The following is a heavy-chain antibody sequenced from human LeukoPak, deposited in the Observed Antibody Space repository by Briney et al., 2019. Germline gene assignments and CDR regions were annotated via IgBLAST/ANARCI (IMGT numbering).Heavy chain of an antibody. J-gene: IGHJ5*02. D-gene: IGHD3-22*01. CDR2: INANSGNT. CDR3: ARDVGVTRFDP. V-gene: IGHV1-18*01. CDR1: GNTFSNYG. Sequence: ASVKVSCKASGNTFSNYGFSWVRQAPGQGLEWMGWINANSGNTDYAKNFQGRVTLTTDTSTNAAYMELRSLTSDDTAVYYCARDVGVTRFDPWGQGTLVTVSS.